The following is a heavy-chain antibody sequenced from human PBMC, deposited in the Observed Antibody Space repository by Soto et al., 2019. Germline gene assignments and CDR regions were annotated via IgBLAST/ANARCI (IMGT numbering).Heavy chain of an antibody. CDR2: IYDSGST. CDR3: ARFSSGEDAFDI. J-gene: IGHJ3*02. Sequence: SETLSLTCTVSAGSVSSGSYYWSWIRQPPGKGLEWIGYIYDSGSTNYNPSLKSRVTISVDTSKNQFSLKLSSVTAADTAVYYCARFSSGEDAFDIWGQGTMVTVSS. D-gene: IGHD3-10*01. CDR1: AGSVSSGSYY. V-gene: IGHV4-61*01.